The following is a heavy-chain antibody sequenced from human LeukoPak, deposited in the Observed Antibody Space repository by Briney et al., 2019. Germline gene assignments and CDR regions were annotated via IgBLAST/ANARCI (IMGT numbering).Heavy chain of an antibody. CDR1: GGSFSGYY. CDR3: ARRRVGEYYFDY. Sequence: PSETLSLTCAVYGGSFSGYYWSWIRQPPGKGLEWIGEINHSGSTNYNPSLKSRVTISVDTSKNQFSLKLSSVTAADTAVYYCARRRVGEYYFDYWGQGTLVTVSS. CDR2: INHSGST. J-gene: IGHJ4*02. V-gene: IGHV4-34*01. D-gene: IGHD3-16*01.